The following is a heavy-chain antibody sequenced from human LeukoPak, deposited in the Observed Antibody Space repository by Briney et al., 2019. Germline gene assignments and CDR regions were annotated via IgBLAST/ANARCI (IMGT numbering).Heavy chain of an antibody. CDR2: IYYSGST. V-gene: IGHV4-59*01. CDR1: GGSISSYY. Sequence: SETLFLTCTVSGGSISSYYWSWIRQPPGKGLEWIGYIYYSGSTNYNPSLKSRVTISVDTSKNQFSLKLSSVTAADTAVYYCARSVDTAMVDYWGQGTLVTVSS. J-gene: IGHJ4*02. D-gene: IGHD5-18*01. CDR3: ARSVDTAMVDY.